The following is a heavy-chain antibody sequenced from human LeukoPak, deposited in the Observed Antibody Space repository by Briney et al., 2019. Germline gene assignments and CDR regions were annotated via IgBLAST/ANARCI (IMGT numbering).Heavy chain of an antibody. J-gene: IGHJ5*02. Sequence: SGPMLVKPTQTLTLTCTFSGFSLSTRGVGVGWIRQPPGKALEWLALISWNDDKRYSPSLKSRLTITKDTSKNQVVLTMTNMDPVDTATYYCARCRVSEWFDPWGQGTLVTVSS. CDR1: GFSLSTRGVG. CDR3: ARCRVSEWFDP. D-gene: IGHD6-6*01. V-gene: IGHV2-5*01. CDR2: ISWNDDK.